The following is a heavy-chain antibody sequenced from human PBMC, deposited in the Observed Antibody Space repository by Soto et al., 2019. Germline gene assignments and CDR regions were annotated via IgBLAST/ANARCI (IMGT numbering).Heavy chain of an antibody. CDR1: GFTFSSYG. CDR3: ARAHVLRYFGAPDY. V-gene: IGHV3-33*01. CDR2: IWYDGSNK. Sequence: PGGSLRLSCAAAGFTFSSYGMHWVRQAPGKGLEWVAVIWYDGSNKYYADSVKGRFTISRDNSKNTLYLQMNSLRAEDTAVYYCARAHVLRYFGAPDYWGQGTLVTVSS. J-gene: IGHJ4*02. D-gene: IGHD3-9*01.